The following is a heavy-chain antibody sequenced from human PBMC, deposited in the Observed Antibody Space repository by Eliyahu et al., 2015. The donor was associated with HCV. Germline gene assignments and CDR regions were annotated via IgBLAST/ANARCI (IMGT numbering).Heavy chain of an antibody. D-gene: IGHD2-2*01. V-gene: IGHV4-31*03. CDR2: IYYSGST. CDR1: GGSISSGGYY. J-gene: IGHJ6*02. Sequence: QVQLQESGPGLVKPSQTLSLTCTVSGGSISSGGYYWSWIRQHPGKGLEWIGYIYYSGSTYYNPSLESRVTISVDTSKNQFSLKLSSVTAADTAVYYCARGYCSSTSCYSLNYYYGMDVWGQGTTVTVSS. CDR3: ARGYCSSTSCYSLNYYYGMDV.